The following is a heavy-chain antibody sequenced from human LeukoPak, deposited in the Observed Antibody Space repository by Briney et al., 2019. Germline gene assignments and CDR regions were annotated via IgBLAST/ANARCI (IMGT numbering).Heavy chain of an antibody. CDR1: GGSISSGDYY. Sequence: SETLSLTCTVSGGSISSGDYYWSWIRQPPGKGLEWIGYIYYSGSTYYNPSLKSRVTISADTSKNQFSLKLSSVTAADTAVYYCARVQPTVTDYYFDYWGQGTLVTVSS. D-gene: IGHD4-17*01. CDR3: ARVQPTVTDYYFDY. J-gene: IGHJ4*02. V-gene: IGHV4-30-4*01. CDR2: IYYSGST.